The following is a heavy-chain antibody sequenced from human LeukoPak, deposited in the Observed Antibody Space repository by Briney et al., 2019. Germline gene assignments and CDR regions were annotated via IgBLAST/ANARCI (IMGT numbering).Heavy chain of an antibody. CDR2: IYTSVSN. D-gene: IGHD1-1*01. Sequence: SETLSLTCPVSGGSISSQYWSWIRQPPGKGLEWVGYIYTSVSNSYNPSLKSRVTISVDTSKNQFSLKLSSVTAADTAVYYCARAHRVQFPYYFDYWGQGTLVTVSS. V-gene: IGHV4-59*11. CDR1: GGSISSQY. CDR3: ARAHRVQFPYYFDY. J-gene: IGHJ4*02.